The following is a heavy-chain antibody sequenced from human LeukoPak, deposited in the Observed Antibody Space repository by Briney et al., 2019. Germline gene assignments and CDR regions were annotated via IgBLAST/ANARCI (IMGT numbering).Heavy chain of an antibody. D-gene: IGHD2-15*01. V-gene: IGHV3-48*04. Sequence: QPGGSLRLSCAASGFTFSSYSMNWVRQAPGKGLEWVSDISSSSSTIYYADSVKGRFTISRDNAKNSLYLQMNSLRAEDTAVYYCASIHGGWDAFDIWGQGTMVTVSS. CDR1: GFTFSSYS. CDR2: ISSSSSTI. J-gene: IGHJ3*02. CDR3: ASIHGGWDAFDI.